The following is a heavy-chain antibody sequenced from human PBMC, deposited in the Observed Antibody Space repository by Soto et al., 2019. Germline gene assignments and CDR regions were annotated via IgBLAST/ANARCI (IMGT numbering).Heavy chain of an antibody. CDR3: ARGVLYYYYYGMDV. D-gene: IGHD3-10*01. Sequence: QVQLVESGGGVVQPGRSLRLSCAASGFTFSSYAMHWVRQAPGKGLEWVAVISYDGSNKYYADSVKGRFTISRDNSKNTLYLQMNSLRAEDTAVYYCARGVLYYYYYGMDVWGQGTTVTVSS. J-gene: IGHJ6*02. CDR2: ISYDGSNK. CDR1: GFTFSSYA. V-gene: IGHV3-30-3*01.